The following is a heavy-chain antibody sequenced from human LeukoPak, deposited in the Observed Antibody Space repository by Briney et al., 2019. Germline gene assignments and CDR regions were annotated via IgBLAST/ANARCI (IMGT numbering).Heavy chain of an antibody. CDR1: GGTFSSYA. J-gene: IGHJ3*02. CDR3: ARVSCGGNCYSLIGAFDI. CDR2: IIPIFGTT. Sequence: ASVKVSCKASGGTFSSYAISWVRQAPGQGLEWMGGIIPIFGTTNYAQKFQGRVTITAGESTSTAYMELSSLRSEDTAVYYCARVSCGGNCYSLIGAFDIWGQGTMVTVSS. D-gene: IGHD2-15*01. V-gene: IGHV1-69*13.